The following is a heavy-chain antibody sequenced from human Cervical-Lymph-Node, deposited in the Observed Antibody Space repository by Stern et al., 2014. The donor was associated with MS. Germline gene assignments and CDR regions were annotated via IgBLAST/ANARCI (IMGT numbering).Heavy chain of an antibody. J-gene: IGHJ4*02. CDR3: AKDDWDLPTFLDS. Sequence: VQLVESGGGVVHPGRSLRLSCAASGFMFNSYAMHWVRPAPGKGLEWMAVISYDGKTTFYADSVKGRFTISRDNSQNTLYLQMNGLRAEDTALYHCAKDDWDLPTFLDSWGQGTLVTVSS. D-gene: IGHD3-9*01. CDR2: ISYDGKTT. CDR1: GFMFNSYA. V-gene: IGHV3-30*18.